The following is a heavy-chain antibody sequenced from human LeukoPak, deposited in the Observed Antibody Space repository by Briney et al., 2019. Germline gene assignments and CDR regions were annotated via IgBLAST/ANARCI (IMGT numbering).Heavy chain of an antibody. D-gene: IGHD3-16*02. Sequence: RSGGSLRLSCAASGFTFSSYAMNWVHQAPGKGLEWVSAIGGSGGSTYYADSVKGRFTISRDNSKNTLYLQMNSLRAEDTAVYYCANGNYDYVWGSYRRFDPWGQGTLVTVSS. CDR3: ANGNYDYVWGSYRRFDP. V-gene: IGHV3-23*01. CDR1: GFTFSSYA. CDR2: IGGSGGST. J-gene: IGHJ5*02.